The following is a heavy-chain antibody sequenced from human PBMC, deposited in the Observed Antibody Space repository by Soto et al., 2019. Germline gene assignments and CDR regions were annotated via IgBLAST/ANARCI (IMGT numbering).Heavy chain of an antibody. V-gene: IGHV4-34*01. CDR2: INHSGST. CDR3: ARGRSRMLDFWSGYPASPGGFDP. Sequence: PSETLSLTXAVYGAPFSGYSWSWIRQPPGKGLEWIGEINHSGSTNYNPSLKSRVTISVDTSKNQFSLKLSSVTAADTAVYYCARGRSRMLDFWSGYPASPGGFDPWGQGTLVTVSS. D-gene: IGHD3-3*01. CDR1: GAPFSGYS. J-gene: IGHJ5*02.